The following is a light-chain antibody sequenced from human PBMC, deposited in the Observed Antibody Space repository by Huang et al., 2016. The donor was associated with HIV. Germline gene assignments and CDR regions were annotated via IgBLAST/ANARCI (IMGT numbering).Light chain of an antibody. CDR1: QDILNS. J-gene: IGKJ2*01. CDR3: QQYYSITMYT. V-gene: IGKV1-NL1*01. CDR2: GAY. Sequence: DIQMTQSPSSLSASVGDRVTITCRASQDILNSLAWYQQKPGKGPKLLVYGAYRLESGVPSRCSGSGSGTDYTLTISSLQPEDFATYYCQQYYSITMYTFGQGTKVEIK.